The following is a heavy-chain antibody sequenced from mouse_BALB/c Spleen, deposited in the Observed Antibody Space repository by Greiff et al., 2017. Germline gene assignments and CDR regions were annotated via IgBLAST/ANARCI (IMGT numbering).Heavy chain of an antibody. CDR1: GFTFSSYG. D-gene: IGHD1-2*01. V-gene: IGHV5-6*01. CDR2: ISSGGSYT. Sequence: EVQVVESGGDLVKPGGSLKLSCAASGFTFSSYGMSWVRQTPDKRLEWVATISSGGSYTYYPDSVKGRFTISRDNAKNTLYLQMSSLKSEDTAMYYCARHPHYYGYDYYAMDYWGQGTSVTVSS. J-gene: IGHJ4*01. CDR3: ARHPHYYGYDYYAMDY.